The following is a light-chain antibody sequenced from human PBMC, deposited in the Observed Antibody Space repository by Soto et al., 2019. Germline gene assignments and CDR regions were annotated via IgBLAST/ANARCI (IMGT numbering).Light chain of an antibody. V-gene: IGLV2-11*01. CDR1: SSDVGGYNY. J-gene: IGLJ3*02. Sequence: QSVLTQPRSVSGSPGQSVTISCTGTSSDVGGYNYVSWYQHDPGKAPKLMISDVSKRPSGVRDRFSGSKSGNTASLTISGLQAEDEADYYCCSYAGSYSRVFGGGTKLTVL. CDR3: CSYAGSYSRV. CDR2: DVS.